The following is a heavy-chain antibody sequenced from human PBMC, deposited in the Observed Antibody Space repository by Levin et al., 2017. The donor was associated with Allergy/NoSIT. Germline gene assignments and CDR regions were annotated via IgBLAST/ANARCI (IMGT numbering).Heavy chain of an antibody. D-gene: IGHD1-1*01. Sequence: GGSLRLSCAASGFTFSSYSMNWVRQAPGKGLEWVSYISSSSSTIYYADSVKGRFTISRDKAKNSLYLQMNSLRDEDTAVYYCARDGVATGTTYYDYGMDVWGQGTTVTVSS. J-gene: IGHJ6*02. CDR3: ARDGVATGTTYYDYGMDV. CDR2: ISSSSSTI. V-gene: IGHV3-48*02. CDR1: GFTFSSYS.